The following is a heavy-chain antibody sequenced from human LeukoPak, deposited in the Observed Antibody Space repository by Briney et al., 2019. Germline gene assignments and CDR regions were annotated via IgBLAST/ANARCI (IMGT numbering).Heavy chain of an antibody. CDR3: APTAEAYTSWWKV. CDR1: GYKFTDDY. J-gene: IGHJ4*02. D-gene: IGHD3-16*01. Sequence: GASVKVSCKASGYKFTDDYMHWVRQAPGQGLEFMGWINPDSGFTNYAQKFKGRVTMTRDTCISTAYLEVRSLTSDDTAVYYCAPTAEAYTSWWKVWGQGTLVTVSS. V-gene: IGHV1-2*02. CDR2: INPDSGFT.